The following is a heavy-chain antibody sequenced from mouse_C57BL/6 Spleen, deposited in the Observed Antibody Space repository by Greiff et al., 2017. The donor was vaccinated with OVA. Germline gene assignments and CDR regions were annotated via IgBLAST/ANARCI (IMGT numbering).Heavy chain of an antibody. CDR2: IHPNSGST. CDR1: GYTFTSYW. V-gene: IGHV1-64*01. CDR3: ASPRYCYAMDY. J-gene: IGHJ4*01. Sequence: VQLQQPGAELVKPGASVKLSCKASGYTFTSYWMHWVKQRPGQGLEWIGMIHPNSGSTNYNEKFKGKATLTVDKSSSTAYMQLSSLTSESSAVYYCASPRYCYAMDYWGQGTSVTVSS.